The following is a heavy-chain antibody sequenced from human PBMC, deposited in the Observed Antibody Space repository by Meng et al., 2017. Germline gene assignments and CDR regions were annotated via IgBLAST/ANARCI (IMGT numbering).Heavy chain of an antibody. V-gene: IGHV3-23*01. D-gene: IGHD1-26*01. CDR3: AKIQTIGRTYYYFDF. J-gene: IGHJ4*02. Sequence: GESLKISCVAYGFTFSYSGMRWVRQAPGKGLEWVSNIGGSGGSTYYADSVKGRFTISRDNSKNTVYLQMNALSAVDTALYYCAKIQTIGRTYYYFDFWGQGALVTVSS. CDR2: IGGSGGST. CDR1: GFTFSYSG.